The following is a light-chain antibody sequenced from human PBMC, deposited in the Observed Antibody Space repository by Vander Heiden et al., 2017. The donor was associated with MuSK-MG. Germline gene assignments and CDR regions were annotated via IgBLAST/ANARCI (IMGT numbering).Light chain of an antibody. Sequence: QSVLTQPPSVSGAPGQRVTISCTGSSSNIGAGYDVHWYQPLPGTAPKLLIYGNSNRSSGVPDRFSGSKSGTSASLAITGLQAEDEADYYCQSYDSSLRGVFGGGTKLTVL. CDR1: SSNIGAGYD. J-gene: IGLJ3*02. V-gene: IGLV1-40*01. CDR3: QSYDSSLRGV. CDR2: GNS.